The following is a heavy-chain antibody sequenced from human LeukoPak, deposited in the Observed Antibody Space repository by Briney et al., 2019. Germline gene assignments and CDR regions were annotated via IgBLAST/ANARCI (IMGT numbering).Heavy chain of an antibody. Sequence: ASVKVSCKAPGYTFTSYDINWVRQATGQGLEWMGWMNPNSGNTGYAQKFQGRVTITRNTSISTAYMELSSLRSEDTAVYYCATTYVRGYSYGYERDYWGQGTLVTVSS. V-gene: IGHV1-8*03. J-gene: IGHJ4*02. CDR1: GYTFTSYD. D-gene: IGHD5-18*01. CDR3: ATTYVRGYSYGYERDY. CDR2: MNPNSGNT.